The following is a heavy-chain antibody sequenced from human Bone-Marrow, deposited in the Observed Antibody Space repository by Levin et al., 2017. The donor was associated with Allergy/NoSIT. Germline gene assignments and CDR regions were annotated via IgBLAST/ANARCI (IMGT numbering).Heavy chain of an antibody. CDR3: ARGHYCSRTTCSLGPYDY. Sequence: SQTLSLTCTVSSGSISHYYWTWIRRPPGKGLEWIANIYYSGSSNYNPSLKSRVTISVDTSKNQFSLKLTSVTAADTAVYYCARGHYCSRTTCSLGPYDYWGQGIAVSVSS. CDR2: IYYSGSS. CDR1: SGSISHYY. J-gene: IGHJ4*02. D-gene: IGHD2-2*01. V-gene: IGHV4-59*12.